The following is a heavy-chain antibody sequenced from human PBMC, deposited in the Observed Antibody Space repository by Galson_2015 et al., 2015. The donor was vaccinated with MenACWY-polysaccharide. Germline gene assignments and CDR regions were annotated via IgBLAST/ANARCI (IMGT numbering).Heavy chain of an antibody. CDR2: MNPNSGNT. V-gene: IGHV1-8*01. CDR1: GYNFNSYD. Sequence: SVKVSCKASGYNFNSYDINWVRQATGQGLEWMGWMNPNSGNTGYEQTLKGRVTMTRDTSINTVYMELSSLTSEDTAVYYCARWTSRGNPDGYLDYWGHGTQVTVSS. CDR3: ARWTSRGNPDGYLDY. J-gene: IGHJ4*01. D-gene: IGHD2/OR15-2a*01.